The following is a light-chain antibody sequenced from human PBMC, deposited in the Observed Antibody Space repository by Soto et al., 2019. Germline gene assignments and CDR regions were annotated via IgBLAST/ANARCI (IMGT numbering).Light chain of an antibody. CDR1: QGISSY. Sequence: AIRMTQSPSSFSASTGDRVTITCRASQGISSYLAWYQQKPGKAPKLLIYAASTLHTGVPSRFSGSGSGTDFTLTLSCLQFEDFATYYCHQYYRYPTFGQGTKVEIK. J-gene: IGKJ1*01. CDR2: AAS. CDR3: HQYYRYPT. V-gene: IGKV1-8*01.